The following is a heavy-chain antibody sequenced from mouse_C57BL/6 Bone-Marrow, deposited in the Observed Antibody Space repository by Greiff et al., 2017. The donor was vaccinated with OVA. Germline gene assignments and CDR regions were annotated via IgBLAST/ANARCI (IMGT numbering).Heavy chain of an antibody. D-gene: IGHD2-3*01. Sequence: EVQLQQSGPVLVKPGASVKMSCKASGYTFTDYYMNWVKQSHGKSLEWIGVINPYNGGTSYNQKFKGKATLTVDKSSSTAYIELNSLTSEDSAVYYCASNDGYYLYYFDNWGQGTTLTVSS. J-gene: IGHJ2*01. CDR3: ASNDGYYLYYFDN. CDR2: INPYNGGT. CDR1: GYTFTDYY. V-gene: IGHV1-19*01.